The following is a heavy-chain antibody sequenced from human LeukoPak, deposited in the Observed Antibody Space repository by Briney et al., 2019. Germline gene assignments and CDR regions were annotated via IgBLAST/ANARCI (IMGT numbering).Heavy chain of an antibody. CDR3: TIDNYYDSSGYRRDY. J-gene: IGHJ4*02. D-gene: IGHD3-22*01. Sequence: GGSLRLSCAASGFTFSNAWMSWVRQAPGKGLKWVGRIKSKTDGGTTDYAAPVKGRFTISRDDSKNTLYLQMNSLKTEDTAVYYCTIDNYYDSSGYRRDYWGQGTLVTVSS. V-gene: IGHV3-15*01. CDR2: IKSKTDGGTT. CDR1: GFTFSNAW.